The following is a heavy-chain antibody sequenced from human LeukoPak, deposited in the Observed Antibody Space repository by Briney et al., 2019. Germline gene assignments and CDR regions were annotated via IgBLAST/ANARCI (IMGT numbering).Heavy chain of an antibody. Sequence: SSETLSLTCAVYGGSLSGYYWSWIRQPPGKGLEWIGEINHSGSTNYNPSLKSRVTISVDTFKNQFSLKLSSVTAADTAVYYCARVLGRYSSSWSPVGYWGQGTLVTVSS. D-gene: IGHD6-13*01. V-gene: IGHV4-34*01. CDR3: ARVLGRYSSSWSPVGY. J-gene: IGHJ4*02. CDR2: INHSGST. CDR1: GGSLSGYY.